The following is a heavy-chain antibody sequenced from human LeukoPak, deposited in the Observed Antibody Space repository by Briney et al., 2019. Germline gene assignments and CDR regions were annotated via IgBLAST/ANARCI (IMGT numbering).Heavy chain of an antibody. CDR2: IKQDGSEK. J-gene: IGHJ4*02. CDR3: ARGKPYYYDSSGSDY. CDR1: GFTFSSYW. Sequence: GGSLRLSCAASGFTFSSYWMSWVRQAPGKGPEWVANIKQDGSEKYYVDSVKGRFTISRDNAKNSLYLQMNSLRAEDTAVYYCARGKPYYYDSSGSDYWGQGTLVTVSS. D-gene: IGHD3-22*01. V-gene: IGHV3-7*01.